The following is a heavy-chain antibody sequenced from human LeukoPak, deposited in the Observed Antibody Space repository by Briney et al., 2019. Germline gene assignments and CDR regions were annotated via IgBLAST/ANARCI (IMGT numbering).Heavy chain of an antibody. CDR2: ISSSSSYI. V-gene: IGHV3-21*01. Sequence: GGSLRLSCAASGFTFSSYSMNWVRQAPGKGLEWVSSISSSSSYIYYADSVKGRFTISRDNAKNSLYLQMNSLRAEDTAVYYCARDLVADYDSSGYLFDPWGQGTLVTASS. J-gene: IGHJ5*02. D-gene: IGHD3-22*01. CDR3: ARDLVADYDSSGYLFDP. CDR1: GFTFSSYS.